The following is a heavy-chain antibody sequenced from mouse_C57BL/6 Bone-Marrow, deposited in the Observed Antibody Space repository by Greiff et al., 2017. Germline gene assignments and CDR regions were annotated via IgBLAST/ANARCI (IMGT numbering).Heavy chain of an antibody. J-gene: IGHJ3*01. V-gene: IGHV1-64*01. D-gene: IGHD1-1*01. CDR3: ANCYGSGGFAY. Sequence: QVQLQQPGAELVKPGASVKLSCKASGYTFTSYWMHWVKQRPGQGLEWIGMIHPNSGSTNYNEKFKSKATLTVDKSSSTAYMQLSSLTAEDSAVYYFANCYGSGGFAYWGQGTLVTVSA. CDR1: GYTFTSYW. CDR2: IHPNSGST.